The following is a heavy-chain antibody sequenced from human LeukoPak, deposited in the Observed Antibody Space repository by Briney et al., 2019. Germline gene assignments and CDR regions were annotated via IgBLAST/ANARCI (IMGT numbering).Heavy chain of an antibody. V-gene: IGHV3-7*03. J-gene: IGHJ4*02. D-gene: IGHD2-2*01. Sequence: PGGSLTLSCEASGLTFSRYWLTWVRQAPGKGLEWVANINEGGSEKNYVDSVKGRFTISRDNAKSSLYLQMNNLRDDDTAVYHCVSRACTITACYVASWRCFDHWGQGTPVTVSS. CDR1: GLTFSRYW. CDR3: VSRACTITACYVASWRCFDH. CDR2: INEGGSEK.